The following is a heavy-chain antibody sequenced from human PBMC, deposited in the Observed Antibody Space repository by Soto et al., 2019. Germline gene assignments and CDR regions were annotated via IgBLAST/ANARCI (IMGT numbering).Heavy chain of an antibody. CDR2: INHSGST. J-gene: IGHJ5*02. D-gene: IGHD2-8*01. CDR3: ARGRPLRYCPNGVCYRVFDP. Sequence: SETLSRTCAVYGGSFGGYYRSWIRQPPEKGLVWIGEINHSGSTNYNPSLKSRVTISVDTSKNQFSLKLSSVTAADTAVYYCARGRPLRYCPNGVCYRVFDPWGQGTLVTVS. V-gene: IGHV4-34*01. CDR1: GGSFGGYY.